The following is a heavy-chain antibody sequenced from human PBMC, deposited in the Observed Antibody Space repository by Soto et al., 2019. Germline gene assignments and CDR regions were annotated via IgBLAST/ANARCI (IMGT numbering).Heavy chain of an antibody. CDR2: ISAYNGNT. V-gene: IGHV1-18*01. CDR3: ARDLVSDIVATWGDAFDI. CDR1: GYTFTSYG. Sequence: ASVKVSCKASGYTFTSYGISWVRQAPGQGLEWMGWISAYNGNTNYAQKLQGRVTMTTDTSTSTAYMELRSLRSDDTAVYYCARDLVSDIVATWGDAFDIWGQGTMVTVSS. D-gene: IGHD5-12*01. J-gene: IGHJ3*02.